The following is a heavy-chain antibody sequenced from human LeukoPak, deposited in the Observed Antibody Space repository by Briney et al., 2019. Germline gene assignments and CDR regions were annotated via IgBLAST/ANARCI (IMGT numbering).Heavy chain of an antibody. Sequence: GGSLRLSCAASGFTFSSYWMHWVRQAPGKGLVWVSRINTDGSSTSYADSVKGRFTISRDNAKNTLYLQMNSLRAEDTAVYYCAKDQEGYCSSTSCYPINWGQGTLVTVSS. CDR3: AKDQEGYCSSTSCYPIN. CDR1: GFTFSSYW. V-gene: IGHV3-74*01. D-gene: IGHD2-2*01. CDR2: INTDGSST. J-gene: IGHJ4*02.